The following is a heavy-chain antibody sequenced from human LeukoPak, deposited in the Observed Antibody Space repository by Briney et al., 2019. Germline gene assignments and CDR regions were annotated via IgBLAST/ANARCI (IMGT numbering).Heavy chain of an antibody. CDR3: ARSYLFACDI. Sequence: GESLKISCKGSGYSFTTYWIGWVRQMPGKGLEWMGIMYPGDYQIRYNPSFQGQVTISVDKSISTAYLQWNSLKASDTAMYYCARSYLFACDIWGQGTMVTVSS. CDR1: GYSFTTYW. J-gene: IGHJ3*02. CDR2: MYPGDYQI. D-gene: IGHD2-2*01. V-gene: IGHV5-51*01.